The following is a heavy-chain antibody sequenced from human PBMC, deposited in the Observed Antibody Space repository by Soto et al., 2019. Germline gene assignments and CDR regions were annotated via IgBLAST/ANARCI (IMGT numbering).Heavy chain of an antibody. D-gene: IGHD5-18*01. CDR2: ISYDGSNK. Sequence: PGGSLRLSCAASGFTFSSYAMHWVRQAPGKGLEWVAVISYDGSNKYYADSVKGRFTISRDNSKNTLYLQMNSLRAEDTAVYYCARLETYGDTAMAVVDYYGMDVWGQGTTVTVSS. V-gene: IGHV3-30-3*01. J-gene: IGHJ6*02. CDR1: GFTFSSYA. CDR3: ARLETYGDTAMAVVDYYGMDV.